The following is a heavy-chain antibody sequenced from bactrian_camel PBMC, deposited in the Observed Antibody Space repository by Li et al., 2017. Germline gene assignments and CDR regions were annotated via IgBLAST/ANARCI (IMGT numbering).Heavy chain of an antibody. CDR1: RQSYC. J-gene: IGHJ4*01. Sequence: DVQLVESGGGSVEAGGSLRLICEASRQSYCMAWFRQVPGKEREVIATIRVTDGYAIYVDSVRGRLTISRDNAGNTLYLQMGSLQPEDTGMYYCAAGPGHGGYTPDCHSALGYNSWGQGTQVTVS. CDR3: AAGPGHGGYTPDCHSALGYNS. V-gene: IGHV3S59*01. D-gene: IGHD6*01. CDR2: IRVTDGYA.